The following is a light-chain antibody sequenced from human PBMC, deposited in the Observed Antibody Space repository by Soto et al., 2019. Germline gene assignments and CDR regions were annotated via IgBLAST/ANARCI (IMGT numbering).Light chain of an antibody. V-gene: IGLV2-11*01. CDR1: SSDVGGYNY. J-gene: IGLJ1*01. CDR2: DVS. CDR3: CSYAGTYIYV. Sequence: QSALTQPRSVAGSPGQSVTISCTGTSSDVGGYNYVSWYQQHPGKAPKLMIYDVSKRPSGVPDRFSGSKPGNTASLTLSGLQAAEAADYYWCSYAGTYIYVFGTGTKVTV.